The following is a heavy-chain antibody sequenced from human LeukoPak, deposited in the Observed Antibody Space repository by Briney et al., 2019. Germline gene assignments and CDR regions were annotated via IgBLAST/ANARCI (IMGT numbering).Heavy chain of an antibody. V-gene: IGHV3-73*01. D-gene: IGHD3-3*01. Sequence: GGSLRLSCAASGFTFSGSAMHWVRQASGKGLEWVGRIRSKANSYATAYAASVKGRFTISRDDSKNTAYLQMNSLKTEDTAVYYCTRQWEPLFGDPLDYWGQGTLVTVSS. J-gene: IGHJ4*02. CDR1: GFTFSGSA. CDR2: IRSKANSYAT. CDR3: TRQWEPLFGDPLDY.